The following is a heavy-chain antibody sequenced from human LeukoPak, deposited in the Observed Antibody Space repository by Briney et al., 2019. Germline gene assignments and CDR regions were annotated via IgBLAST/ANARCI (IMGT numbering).Heavy chain of an antibody. D-gene: IGHD5-12*01. CDR3: ARQGYSGYGKSSDY. V-gene: IGHV5-51*01. CDR2: IYPGDSDT. J-gene: IGHJ4*02. CDR1: GYSFTSYW. Sequence: GESLKIFCKGSGYSFTSYWIGWVPQMPGKGLEGMGIIYPGDSDTRYSPSFQGQVTISADKSITTAYLQWTSRKASDTVMYYCARQGYSGYGKSSDYWGQGTLVTVSS.